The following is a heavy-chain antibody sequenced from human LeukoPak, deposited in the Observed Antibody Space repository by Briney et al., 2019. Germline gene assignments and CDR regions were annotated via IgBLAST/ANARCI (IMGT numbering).Heavy chain of an antibody. Sequence: PSETLSLTCTVPGGSISSYYWSWIRQPAGKGLEWIGRIYTSGSTNYNPSLKSRVTMSVDTSKNQFSLKLSSVTAADTAVYYCARAMVRGVILPGAFDIWGQGTMVTVSS. CDR2: IYTSGST. J-gene: IGHJ3*02. CDR1: GGSISSYY. CDR3: ARAMVRGVILPGAFDI. D-gene: IGHD3-10*01. V-gene: IGHV4-4*07.